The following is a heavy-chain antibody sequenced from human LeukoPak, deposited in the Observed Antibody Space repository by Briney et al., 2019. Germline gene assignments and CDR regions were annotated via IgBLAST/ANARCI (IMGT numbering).Heavy chain of an antibody. Sequence: SETLSLTCAVYGGSFSGYYLTWIRQPPGKGLEWIGEINHSGSTNFNPSLKSRVSVSIDTSKSQFSLKLSSVTAADTAVYYCARGGGNLLPYFDPKYYYYMDVWGKGTTVTVSS. V-gene: IGHV4-34*01. CDR3: ARGGGNLLPYFDPKYYYYMDV. D-gene: IGHD3-9*01. CDR2: INHSGST. J-gene: IGHJ6*03. CDR1: GGSFSGYY.